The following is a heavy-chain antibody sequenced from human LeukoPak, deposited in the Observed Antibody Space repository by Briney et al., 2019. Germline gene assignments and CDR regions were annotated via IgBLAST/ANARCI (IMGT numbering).Heavy chain of an antibody. CDR1: GFTFSSYA. D-gene: IGHD6-13*01. Sequence: GGSLRLSCAASGFTFSSYAVHWVRQAPGKGLEWVAVISYDGSNKYYADSVKGRFTISRDNSKNTLYLQMNSLRAEDTAVYYCARSGYSSSFDYWGQGTLVTVSS. J-gene: IGHJ4*02. V-gene: IGHV3-30*04. CDR3: ARSGYSSSFDY. CDR2: ISYDGSNK.